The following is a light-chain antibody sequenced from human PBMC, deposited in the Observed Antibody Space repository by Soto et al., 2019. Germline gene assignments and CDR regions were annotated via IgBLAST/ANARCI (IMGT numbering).Light chain of an antibody. CDR3: QQYNPYSPWT. Sequence: DIQMTQSPSTLSASVGDRVTITCRASQSISNWLAWYQQKPGKAPKLLIYLASSLESGVPSRFSGSGSGTEFTLSISGLQPDDFATYYCQQYNPYSPWTFGQGTKVDI. V-gene: IGKV1-5*03. CDR1: QSISNW. CDR2: LAS. J-gene: IGKJ1*01.